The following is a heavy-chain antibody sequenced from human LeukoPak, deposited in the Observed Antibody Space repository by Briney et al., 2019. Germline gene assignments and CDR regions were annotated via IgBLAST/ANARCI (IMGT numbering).Heavy chain of an antibody. CDR2: MYYSGST. D-gene: IGHD3-3*01. CDR3: ARIMQGHTISNYYYYMDV. CDR1: GGSISSSSYY. J-gene: IGHJ6*03. V-gene: IGHV4-39*01. Sequence: PSETLSLTCTVSGGSISSSSYYWGWIRQSPGKGLEWIGSMYYSGSTYYNPSLKSRVTISVDTSKNQFSLKLSSVTAADTAVYYCARIMQGHTISNYYYYMDVWGKGTTVTVSS.